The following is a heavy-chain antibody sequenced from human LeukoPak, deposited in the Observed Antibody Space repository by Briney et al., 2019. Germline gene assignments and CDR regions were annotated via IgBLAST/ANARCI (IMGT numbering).Heavy chain of an antibody. D-gene: IGHD3-22*01. V-gene: IGHV5-51*01. Sequence: GESLKISCKGSGYSFTSYWIDWVRQMPGKGLEWMGIIYPGDSDTRYSPSFQGQVTISADQSISTAYLQWSSLKASDTAMYYCARPLVSITMIVVVITTSPGNEAEYFQHWGQGTLVTVSS. CDR1: GYSFTSYW. CDR3: ARPLVSITMIVVVITTSPGNEAEYFQH. J-gene: IGHJ1*01. CDR2: IYPGDSDT.